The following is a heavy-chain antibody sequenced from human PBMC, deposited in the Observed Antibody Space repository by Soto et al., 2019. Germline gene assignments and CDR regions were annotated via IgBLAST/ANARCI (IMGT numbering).Heavy chain of an antibody. D-gene: IGHD4-17*01. V-gene: IGHV1-46*01. CDR2: INPSGGST. Sequence: ASVKVSCKASGYTFTSYYMHWVRQAPGQGLEWMGIINPSGGSTSYAQKFQGRVTMTRDTSTSTVYMELSSLRSEDTAVYYCAREVVTVTTFSYYYYGMDVWGNGTTVTVSS. CDR1: GYTFTSYY. J-gene: IGHJ6*04. CDR3: AREVVTVTTFSYYYYGMDV.